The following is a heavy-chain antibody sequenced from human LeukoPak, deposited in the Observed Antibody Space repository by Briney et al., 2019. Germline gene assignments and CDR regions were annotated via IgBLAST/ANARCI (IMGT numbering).Heavy chain of an antibody. CDR1: GFTFSSYS. Sequence: ESGGSLRLSCAASGFTFSSYSMNWVRQAPGKGLEWVSSISSSSSYIYYADSVKGRFTISRDNAKNSLYLQMNSLRAEDTAVYYCATHQGGELAFDYWGQGTLVTVSS. J-gene: IGHJ4*02. D-gene: IGHD1-26*01. V-gene: IGHV3-21*01. CDR3: ATHQGGELAFDY. CDR2: ISSSSSYI.